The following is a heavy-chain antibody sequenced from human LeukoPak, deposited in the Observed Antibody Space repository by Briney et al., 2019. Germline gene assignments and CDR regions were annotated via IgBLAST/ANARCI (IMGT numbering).Heavy chain of an antibody. CDR1: RYTFTSYD. D-gene: IGHD2-15*01. V-gene: IGHV1-8*01. Sequence: ASVKVSCKASRYTFTSYDINWVRQATGQGLEWMGWMNPNSGNTGYAQKFQGRVTMTRNTSISTAYMELSSLRSEDTAVYYCARGRAYCSGGSCYFSGYWGQGTLVTVSS. J-gene: IGHJ4*02. CDR2: MNPNSGNT. CDR3: ARGRAYCSGGSCYFSGY.